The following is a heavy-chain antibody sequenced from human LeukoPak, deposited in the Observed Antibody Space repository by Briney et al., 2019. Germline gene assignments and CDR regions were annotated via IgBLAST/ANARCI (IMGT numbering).Heavy chain of an antibody. Sequence: ASGPTLVNPTQTLSLTCPFSGFSLSTRGAGVGWIRLAPGKALEWLDLIYCVDDKRYSPSLKSRLTITKDTSKNQVVLTMTNMAPVAAATYCGAHRTAVTDYWDFDLWGRGTLVTVSS. J-gene: IGHJ2*01. D-gene: IGHD4-17*01. CDR1: GFSLSTRGAG. CDR2: IYCVDDK. CDR3: AHRTAVTDYWDFDL. V-gene: IGHV2-5*02.